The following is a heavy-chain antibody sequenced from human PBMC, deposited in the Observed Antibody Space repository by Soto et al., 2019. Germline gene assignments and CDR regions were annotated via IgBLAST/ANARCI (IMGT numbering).Heavy chain of an antibody. J-gene: IGHJ4*02. V-gene: IGHV4-59*08. D-gene: IGHD3-3*01. CDR2: IYYIETT. Sequence: SSETLSLTCTVSGGSISSSYWSWIRQSPRKGLEWIGYIYYIETTNNRPTSYNPSLNGRVTISVDTSKNQFSLKLNSVTAADTAVYYCARQRGRSLDYWGQGTLVTVSS. CDR3: ARQRGRSLDY. CDR1: GGSISSSY.